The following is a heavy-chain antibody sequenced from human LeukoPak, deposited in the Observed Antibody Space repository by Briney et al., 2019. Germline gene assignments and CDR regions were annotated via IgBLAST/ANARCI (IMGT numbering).Heavy chain of an antibody. CDR3: ARQRY. CDR2: INHSGST. Sequence: ETLSLTCTVYGGSFSGYYWSWIRQPPGKGLEWIGEINHSGSTNNNPSLKSRVTISVDTSKNQFSLKLSSVTAADTAVYYCARQRYWGQGTLVTVSS. V-gene: IGHV4-34*01. CDR1: GGSFSGYY. J-gene: IGHJ4*02.